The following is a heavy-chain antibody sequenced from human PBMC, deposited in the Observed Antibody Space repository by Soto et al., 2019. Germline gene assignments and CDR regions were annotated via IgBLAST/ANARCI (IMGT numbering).Heavy chain of an antibody. CDR3: ARLGGYCSSTSCYGFYGMDV. CDR1: GGSISSGPYS. Sequence: SETLSLTCTVSGGSISSGPYSWGWIRQSPREGLEWIGTFHYGDITHYNPSLESRVTILIDASKNQFSLRVTSVTVADTALYYCARLGGYCSSTSCYGFYGMDVWGQGTTVTVSS. D-gene: IGHD2-2*01. V-gene: IGHV4-39*01. CDR2: FHYGDIT. J-gene: IGHJ6*02.